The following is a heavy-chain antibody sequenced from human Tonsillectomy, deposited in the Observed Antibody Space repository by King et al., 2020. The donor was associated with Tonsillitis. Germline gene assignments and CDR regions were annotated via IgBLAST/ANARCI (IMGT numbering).Heavy chain of an antibody. V-gene: IGHV3-30*04. CDR1: RFTFSTYT. CDR2: ISYDGSNK. D-gene: IGHD4-11*01. J-gene: IGHJ4*02. CDR3: AAYDYRCYVGDY. Sequence: QLVQSGGGVVQPGKSLRLSCAASRFTFSTYTMHWVRQAPGKGLEWVAVISYDGSNKYYADSVKGRFTISRDNSKNTVSLEMNSLRAEDTDVYYCAAYDYRCYVGDYWGQGTLVTVSS.